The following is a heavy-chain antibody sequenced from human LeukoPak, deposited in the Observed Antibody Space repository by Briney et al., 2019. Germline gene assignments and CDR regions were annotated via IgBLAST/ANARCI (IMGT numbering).Heavy chain of an antibody. CDR1: DDSISSIHYY. D-gene: IGHD1-26*01. V-gene: IGHV4-39*07. Sequence: SETLSLTCTVSDDSISSIHYYWGWIPQPPGKGLEWIGTIYYSGSTYYNPSLESRVTISVDTSKNQFSLKLSSVTAADTAVYYCARSGRSGSYSNWFDPWGQGTLVTVSS. CDR3: ARSGRSGSYSNWFDP. J-gene: IGHJ5*02. CDR2: IYYSGST.